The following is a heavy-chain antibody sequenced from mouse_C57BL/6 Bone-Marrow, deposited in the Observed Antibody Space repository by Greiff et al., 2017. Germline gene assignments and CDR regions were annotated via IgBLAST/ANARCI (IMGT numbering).Heavy chain of an antibody. CDR1: GYSFTDYN. D-gene: IGHD1-1*01. J-gene: IGHJ3*01. CDR3: ARRDYYGSSWFAY. CDR2: INPNYGTT. Sequence: VHVKQSGPELVKPGASVKISCKASGYSFTDYNMNWVKQSNGKSLEWIGVINPNYGTTSYNQKFKGKATLTVDQSSSTAYIQLNSLTSEDSAVYYCARRDYYGSSWFAYWGQGTLVTVSA. V-gene: IGHV1-39*01.